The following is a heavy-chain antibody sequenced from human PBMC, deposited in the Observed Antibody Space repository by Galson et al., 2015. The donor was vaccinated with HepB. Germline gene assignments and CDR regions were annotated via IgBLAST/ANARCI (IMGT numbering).Heavy chain of an antibody. CDR2: INQDGGDK. Sequence: SLRLSCAASGFTLSSHWMSWVHQRPGKRLEWVANINQDGGDKYYVDSVKGRFTVSRDNTKNSLYLQMDSLRAQDTAIYYCARDIAVAALGSFDLWGQGAMVTVSS. J-gene: IGHJ3*01. D-gene: IGHD6-19*01. CDR3: ARDIAVAALGSFDL. V-gene: IGHV3-7*01. CDR1: GFTLSSHW.